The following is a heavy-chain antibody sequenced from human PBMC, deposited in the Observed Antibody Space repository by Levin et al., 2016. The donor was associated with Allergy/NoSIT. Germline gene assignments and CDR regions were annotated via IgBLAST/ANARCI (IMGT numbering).Heavy chain of an antibody. CDR3: ARDRPHSGFWSGYHALDQ. CDR1: GFAFKNYA. CDR2: ISFDGTTK. Sequence: LSLTCAASGFAFKNYAMHWVRQTPGRGLEWVAAISFDGTTKSYADFVKGRFTISRDNSKDTLYVQIDSLTVEDTAVYYCARDRPHSGFWSGYHALDQWGQGTLVTVSS. J-gene: IGHJ4*02. V-gene: IGHV3-30*07. D-gene: IGHD3-3*01.